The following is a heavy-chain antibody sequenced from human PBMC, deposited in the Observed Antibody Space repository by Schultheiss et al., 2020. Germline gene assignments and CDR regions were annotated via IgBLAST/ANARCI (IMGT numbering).Heavy chain of an antibody. CDR1: GFTFRNHG. D-gene: IGHD2-21*01. CDR2: ISYDGSNK. Sequence: GGSLRLSCAASGFTFRNHGMHWVRQAPGKGLEWVAVISYDGSNKYYADSVKGRFTISRDNAKNSLYLQMNSLRAEDTAVYYCASLVVVIATQRANWGQGTLVTVSS. V-gene: IGHV3-30*12. J-gene: IGHJ4*02. CDR3: ASLVVVIATQRAN.